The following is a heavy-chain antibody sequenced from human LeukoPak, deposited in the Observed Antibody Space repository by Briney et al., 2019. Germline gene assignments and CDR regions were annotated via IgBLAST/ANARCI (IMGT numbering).Heavy chain of an antibody. D-gene: IGHD3-10*01. CDR2: ISGSGGST. Sequence: GRSLRLSCAASGFTFRNHGMHWVRQAPGKGLEWVSAISGSGGSTYYADSVKGRFTISRDNSKNTLYLQMNSLRAEDTAVYYCAKGLTYYCGSGSYYFDYWGQGTLVTVSS. CDR3: AKGLTYYCGSGSYYFDY. J-gene: IGHJ4*02. CDR1: GFTFRNHG. V-gene: IGHV3-23*01.